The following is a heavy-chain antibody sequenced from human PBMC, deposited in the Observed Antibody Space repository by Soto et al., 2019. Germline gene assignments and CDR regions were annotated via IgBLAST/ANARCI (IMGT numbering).Heavy chain of an antibody. CDR3: AKDLGQNDILTGYYYYYYGMDV. Sequence: GGSLRLSCAASGFTFSSYAMSWVRQAPGKGLEWVSAISGSGGSTYYADSVKGRFTIFRDNSKNTLYLQMNSLRAEDTAVYYCAKDLGQNDILTGYYYYYYGMDVWGQGTTVTVSS. V-gene: IGHV3-23*01. J-gene: IGHJ6*02. CDR2: ISGSGGST. D-gene: IGHD3-9*01. CDR1: GFTFSSYA.